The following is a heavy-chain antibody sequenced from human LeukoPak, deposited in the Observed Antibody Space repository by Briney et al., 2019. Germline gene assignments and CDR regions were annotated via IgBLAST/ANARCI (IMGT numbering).Heavy chain of an antibody. CDR1: GFMFSGYW. Sequence: PGGSLRLSCAASGFMFSGYWMHWVRQGPEKGLELVSRIGNDGNGIIYADSVKGRFTTSRDNAKNTLYLQMSSLRVEDTAVYYCATGGGWEPSSGVVTHIDVWGKGTTVTVSS. V-gene: IGHV3-74*01. CDR3: ATGGGWEPSSGVVTHIDV. J-gene: IGHJ6*03. D-gene: IGHD3-3*01. CDR2: IGNDGNGI.